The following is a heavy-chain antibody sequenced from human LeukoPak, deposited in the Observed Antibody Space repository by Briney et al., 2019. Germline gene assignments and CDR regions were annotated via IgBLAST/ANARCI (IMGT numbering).Heavy chain of an antibody. J-gene: IGHJ4*02. CDR2: ISGGSSYI. V-gene: IGHV3-21*01. CDR3: ATPIASTGGFDY. D-gene: IGHD6-13*01. Sequence: GGSLRLSYAASGVTFSSYSMNWVRQAPGKGLEWVSSISGGSSYIYYADSVKGRFTVSRDNAKNSVYLQMDSLRAGDTAVYYCATPIASTGGFDYWGQGTLVTVSS. CDR1: GVTFSSYS.